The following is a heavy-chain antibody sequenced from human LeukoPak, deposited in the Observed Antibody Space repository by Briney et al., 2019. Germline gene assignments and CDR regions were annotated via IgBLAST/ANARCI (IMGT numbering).Heavy chain of an antibody. V-gene: IGHV3-33*06. CDR3: AKLQHIEVVTAADY. Sequence: GGSLRLSCAASGFTFSSYGMPWVRQAPGKGREWVAVIWYDGSKKYYADSVKGRFTISRDNSKNTLYLQINSLRAEDTAVYYCAKLQHIEVVTAADYWGQGTLVTVSS. D-gene: IGHD2-21*02. CDR2: IWYDGSKK. CDR1: GFTFSSYG. J-gene: IGHJ4*02.